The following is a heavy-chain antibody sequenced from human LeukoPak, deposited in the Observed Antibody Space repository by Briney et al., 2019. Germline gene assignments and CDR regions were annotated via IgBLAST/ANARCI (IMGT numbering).Heavy chain of an antibody. J-gene: IGHJ4*02. D-gene: IGHD3-3*01. CDR3: ARDRGDFWSGYCDT. CDR1: GFNFGNHW. CDR2: IKEDGTLA. V-gene: IGHV3-7*01. Sequence: GGSLRLSCAASGFNFGNHWMDWVRQAPGQGLEWVANIKEDGTLAYYADSVRGRFSISRDNTRNSLFLQMNGLRDEDTAVYYCARDRGDFWSGYCDTWGRGTLVTVSS.